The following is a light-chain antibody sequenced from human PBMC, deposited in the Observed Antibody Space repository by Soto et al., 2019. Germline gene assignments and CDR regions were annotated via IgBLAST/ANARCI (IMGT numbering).Light chain of an antibody. CDR1: SSDVGGYNY. CDR3: SSHTSSSTVV. V-gene: IGLV2-14*01. Sequence: QSALTQPASVSGSPGQSITISCTGTSSDVGGYNYVSWYQQHPGKAPKLMIFDVSNRSSGVSNRFSGSKSGNTASLTISGLQAEDEADYYCSSHTSSSTVVFGGGTKLTVL. J-gene: IGLJ2*01. CDR2: DVS.